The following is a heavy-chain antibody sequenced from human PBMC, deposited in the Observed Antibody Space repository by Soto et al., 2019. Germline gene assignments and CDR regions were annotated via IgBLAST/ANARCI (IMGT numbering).Heavy chain of an antibody. CDR1: GYTVCNYY. V-gene: IGHV3-7*03. CDR2: IRQDGGEK. J-gene: IGHJ4*01. CDR3: ARALYFFYRHGY. Sequence: GGGLALFCRAAGYTVCNYYIIWVRQAPGKGLEWVANIRQDGGEKYYVDSVKGRFTISRDNTQNSMYLQMNSLRAEDTAVYYCARALYFFYRHGYWG. D-gene: IGHD3-16*02.